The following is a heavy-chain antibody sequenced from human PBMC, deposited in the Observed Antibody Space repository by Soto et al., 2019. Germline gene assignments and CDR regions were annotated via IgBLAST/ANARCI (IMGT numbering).Heavy chain of an antibody. D-gene: IGHD6-19*01. CDR2: IYSGGDT. V-gene: IGHV3-66*01. CDR3: ARDSSGWYSPYY. Sequence: GGSLRLSCAASGFTVRSNYMSWVRQAPGKGLERVSVIYSGGDTYYADSVKGRFTISRDNSKNTLYLQMSSLRAEDTAVYYCARDSSGWYSPYYWGQGTLVTVSS. CDR1: GFTVRSNY. J-gene: IGHJ4*02.